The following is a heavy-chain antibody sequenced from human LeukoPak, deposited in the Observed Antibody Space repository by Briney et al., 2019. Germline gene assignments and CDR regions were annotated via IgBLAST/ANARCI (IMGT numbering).Heavy chain of an antibody. J-gene: IGHJ4*02. Sequence: HPGGSLRLSCAASGFTFSSYAMSWVRQAPGKGLEWVSAISGSGGSTYYADSVKGRFTISRDNSKNTLYLQMNSLRAEDTAVYYCAKVLDAYYDNSAYDYWGQGTLVTVSS. CDR2: ISGSGGST. CDR1: GFTFSSYA. D-gene: IGHD3-22*01. CDR3: AKVLDAYYDNSAYDY. V-gene: IGHV3-23*01.